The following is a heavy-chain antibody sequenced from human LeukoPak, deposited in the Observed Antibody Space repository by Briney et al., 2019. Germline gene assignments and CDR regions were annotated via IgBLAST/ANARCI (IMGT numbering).Heavy chain of an antibody. CDR3: ASSNIAVAVPTYIDY. CDR1: GVTFSTYG. Sequence: VASVKVSCKASGVTFSTYGISLVRQAHGQGLEWMGGISPVFGTAYCGQNFYDRVTITTDKSTSTAYMELSSLRSEHTGVYYCASSNIAVAVPTYIDYWGEGTLVTVSS. D-gene: IGHD6-19*01. CDR2: ISPVFGTA. J-gene: IGHJ4*02. V-gene: IGHV1-69*05.